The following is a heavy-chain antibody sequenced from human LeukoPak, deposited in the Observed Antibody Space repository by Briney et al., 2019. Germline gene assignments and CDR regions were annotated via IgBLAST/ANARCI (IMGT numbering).Heavy chain of an antibody. CDR1: GFTFSSYA. D-gene: IGHD3-22*01. CDR3: ARADPMIQDAFDI. V-gene: IGHV3-30-3*01. Sequence: GGSLRLSCAASGFTFSSYAMHWVRQAPGKGLEWVAVISYDGSNKYYADSVKGRFTISRDNSKNTLYLQMNSLRAEDTAVYYCARADPMIQDAFDIWGQGTMVTVSS. CDR2: ISYDGSNK. J-gene: IGHJ3*02.